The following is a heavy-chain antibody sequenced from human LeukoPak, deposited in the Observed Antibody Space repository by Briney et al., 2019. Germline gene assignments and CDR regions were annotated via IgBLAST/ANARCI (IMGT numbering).Heavy chain of an antibody. Sequence: GGSLRLSCAASGFTFSSYAMHWVRQAPGKGLEWVAVISYDGSNKYYADSVKGRFTISRDNSKNTLSLQMNSLRAEDTAVYYCANSQWELRYWGQGTLVTVSS. CDR1: GFTFSSYA. D-gene: IGHD1-26*01. CDR2: ISYDGSNK. CDR3: ANSQWELRY. V-gene: IGHV3-30-3*01. J-gene: IGHJ4*02.